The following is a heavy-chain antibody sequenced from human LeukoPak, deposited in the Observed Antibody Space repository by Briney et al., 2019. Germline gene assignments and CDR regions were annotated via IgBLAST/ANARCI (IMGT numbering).Heavy chain of an antibody. CDR1: GFTFSSYA. CDR3: AKDHAWLVLGTFAY. D-gene: IGHD6-19*01. Sequence: GGSLRLSCAASGFTFSSYAMGWVRQAPGKGLEWVSAISGSGGSTYYADSVKGRFTISRDNSKNTLYLQMNSLRAEDTAVYYCAKDHAWLVLGTFAYWGQGSLVTVSS. J-gene: IGHJ4*02. CDR2: ISGSGGST. V-gene: IGHV3-23*01.